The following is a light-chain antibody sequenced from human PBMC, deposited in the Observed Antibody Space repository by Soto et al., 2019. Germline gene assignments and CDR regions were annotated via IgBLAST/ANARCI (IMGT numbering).Light chain of an antibody. Sequence: QSVLTQPASVSGSPGQSITISCTGTSSDVGSYNLVSWYQHHPGKAPKVMIYEGTKRPSGVSNRFSGSESGSTASLTISGLQAEDEADYYCCSYAGSSTFVFGTGTKVTVL. CDR3: CSYAGSSTFV. CDR1: SSDVGSYNL. CDR2: EGT. J-gene: IGLJ1*01. V-gene: IGLV2-23*01.